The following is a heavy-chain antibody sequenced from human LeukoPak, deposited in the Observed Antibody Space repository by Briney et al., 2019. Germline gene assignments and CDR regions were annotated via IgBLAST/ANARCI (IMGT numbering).Heavy chain of an antibody. CDR3: ARNNYDILTGWDYYYMDV. Sequence: PGGSLRLSCAASGFTFSSYSMNWVRQAPGKGLEWVSYISSSSSTIYYADSVKGRFTISRDNAKNSLYLQMNSLRAEDTAVYYCARNNYDILTGWDYYYMDVWGKGTTVTVSS. V-gene: IGHV3-48*01. CDR1: GFTFSSYS. J-gene: IGHJ6*03. D-gene: IGHD3-9*01. CDR2: ISSSSSTI.